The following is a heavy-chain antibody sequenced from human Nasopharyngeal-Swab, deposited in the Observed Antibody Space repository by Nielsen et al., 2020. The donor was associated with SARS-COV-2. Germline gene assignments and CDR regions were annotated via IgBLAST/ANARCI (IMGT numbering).Heavy chain of an antibody. J-gene: IGHJ3*02. V-gene: IGHV4-59*01. D-gene: IGHD6-19*01. Sequence: SQTLSLTCTVSGGSTSSYYWSWIRQPPGNGLEWIGYIYYSGSTNYNPTLKRRVTISVDTTKNQFSLKLSSVTAADTAVYYCASSLGTGYSSGWYWDAHAFDIWGQGTMVTVSS. CDR2: IYYSGST. CDR1: GGSTSSYY. CDR3: ASSLGTGYSSGWYWDAHAFDI.